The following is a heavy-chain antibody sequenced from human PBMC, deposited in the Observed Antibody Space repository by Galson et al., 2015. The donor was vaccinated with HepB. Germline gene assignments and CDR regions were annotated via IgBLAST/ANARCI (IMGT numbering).Heavy chain of an antibody. V-gene: IGHV1-18*01. J-gene: IGHJ6*02. Sequence: SVKVSCKASGYEFNKYGLSWVRQAPGQGLEWMGWVSGYDGSANYAPKFQGRVTMTTEKSTGTAFMEMRRLRSDDTAVYYCARDSRLELQLNNYYSYGMDVWGQGPAVIVS. CDR2: VSGYDGSA. CDR1: GYEFNKYG. D-gene: IGHD1-7*01. CDR3: ARDSRLELQLNNYYSYGMDV.